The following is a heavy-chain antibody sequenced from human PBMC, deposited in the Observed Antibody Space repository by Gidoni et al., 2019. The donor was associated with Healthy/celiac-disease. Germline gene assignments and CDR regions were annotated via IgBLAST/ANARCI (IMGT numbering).Heavy chain of an antibody. CDR2: ISSSSSYI. J-gene: IGHJ4*02. CDR1: GFTFSSYS. CDR3: ARISADGYNRN. Sequence: EVQLVESGGGLIKPGGSLRLSCAASGFTFSSYSMNWVRQAPGKGLEWIASISSSSSYIYYADSGKGRFTISRDNAKNSLYLQMNSLRAEDTAVYYCARISADGYNRNWGQGTLVTVSS. V-gene: IGHV3-21*01. D-gene: IGHD5-12*01.